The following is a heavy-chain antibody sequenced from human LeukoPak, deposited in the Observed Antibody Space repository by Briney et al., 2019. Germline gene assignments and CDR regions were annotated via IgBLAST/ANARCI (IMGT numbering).Heavy chain of an antibody. Sequence: SETLSLTCTVSGDSISSGDYYWSWIRQPPGKGLEWIGYIYYSGSTNYNPSLKNRVTISLDTSKNQFSLKLNSVTAADTAVYYCARSVDTSMVGDYWGQGTLVTVSS. CDR2: IYYSGST. CDR1: GDSISSGDYY. CDR3: ARSVDTSMVGDY. V-gene: IGHV4-61*08. D-gene: IGHD5-18*01. J-gene: IGHJ4*02.